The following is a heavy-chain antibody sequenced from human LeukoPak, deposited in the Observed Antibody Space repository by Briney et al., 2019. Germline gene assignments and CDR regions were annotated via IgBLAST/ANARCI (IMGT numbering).Heavy chain of an antibody. CDR3: AREPLNCSGGSCYSVGFDY. CDR1: GFTFSSYS. Sequence: GGSLRLSCAASGFTFSSYSMNWVRQAPGKGLEWVSSISSSSSYIYYADSVKGRFTISRDNAKNSLYLQMDSLRAEDTAVYYCAREPLNCSGGSCYSVGFDYWGQGTLVTVSS. CDR2: ISSSSSYI. J-gene: IGHJ4*02. V-gene: IGHV3-21*01. D-gene: IGHD2-15*01.